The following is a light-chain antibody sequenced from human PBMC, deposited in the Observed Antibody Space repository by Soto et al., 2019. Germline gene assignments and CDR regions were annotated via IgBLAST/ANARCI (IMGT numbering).Light chain of an antibody. CDR2: DVT. Sequence: QSALTQPRSVSGSPGQSVAISCTGTSSDVGGYNYVSWYQQHPGKAPKLIIYDVTKRPSGVPDRFSGSSSGNTAPLTISGLQAEDEADYFCCSYAGSYSYVFGTGTKVTVL. J-gene: IGLJ1*01. CDR3: CSYAGSYSYV. CDR1: SSDVGGYNY. V-gene: IGLV2-11*01.